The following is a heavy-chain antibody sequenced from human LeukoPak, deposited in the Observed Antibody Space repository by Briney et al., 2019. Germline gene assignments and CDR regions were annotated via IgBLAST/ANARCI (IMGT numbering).Heavy chain of an antibody. Sequence: GGSLRLSCETSGFSFSTYWMSWVRQAPGKGLEWVANIRQDGSEKYYVDSVKGRFTISRDNAKNTLYLQMNSLRAEDTAVYYCARGSSSGWPDYFDYWGQGTLVTVSS. V-gene: IGHV3-7*01. J-gene: IGHJ4*02. CDR3: ARGSSSGWPDYFDY. CDR2: IRQDGSEK. CDR1: GFSFSTYW. D-gene: IGHD6-19*01.